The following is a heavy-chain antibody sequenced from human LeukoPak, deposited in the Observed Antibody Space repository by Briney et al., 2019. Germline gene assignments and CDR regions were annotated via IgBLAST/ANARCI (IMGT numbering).Heavy chain of an antibody. D-gene: IGHD3-22*01. CDR2: ISGSGGST. CDR3: AKTDYYDSSGPRYYFDY. Sequence: GGSLRLSCAASGFTFSSYAMSWVRQAPGKGLEWVSAISGSGGSTYYADSVKGRFTISRDNSKNTLYLQMNSLRAEDTAVYYCAKTDYYDSSGPRYYFDYWGQGTLVTVSS. J-gene: IGHJ4*02. V-gene: IGHV3-23*01. CDR1: GFTFSSYA.